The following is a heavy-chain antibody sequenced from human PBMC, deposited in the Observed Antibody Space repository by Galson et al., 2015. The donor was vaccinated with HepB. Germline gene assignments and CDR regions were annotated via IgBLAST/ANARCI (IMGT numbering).Heavy chain of an antibody. Sequence: LRLSCAASGFTFSSYAMHWVRQAPGKGLEWVAVISYDGSNKYYADSVKGRFTISRDNSKNTLYLQMNSLRAEDTAVYYCARSVAVADCVDYWGQGTLVTVSS. J-gene: IGHJ4*02. V-gene: IGHV3-30-3*01. CDR3: ARSVAVADCVDY. CDR1: GFTFSSYA. D-gene: IGHD6-19*01. CDR2: ISYDGSNK.